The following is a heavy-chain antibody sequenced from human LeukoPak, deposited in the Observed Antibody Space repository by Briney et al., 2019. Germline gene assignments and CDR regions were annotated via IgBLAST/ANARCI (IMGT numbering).Heavy chain of an antibody. CDR2: INPNSGGT. J-gene: IGHJ4*02. Sequence: ASVKVSCKASGYTFTGYYMHWVRQAPGQGLEWMGWINPNSGGTNYAQKFQGRVTMTRDTSISTAYMELSRLRSDDTAVYYCARSGRSGSYYNLYYFDYWGQGTLVTVSS. CDR1: GYTFTGYY. D-gene: IGHD3-10*01. V-gene: IGHV1-2*02. CDR3: ARSGRSGSYYNLYYFDY.